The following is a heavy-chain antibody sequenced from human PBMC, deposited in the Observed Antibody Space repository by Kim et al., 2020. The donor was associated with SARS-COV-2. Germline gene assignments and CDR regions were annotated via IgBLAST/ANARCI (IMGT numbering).Heavy chain of an antibody. CDR1: GCTFSSYA. CDR2: IIPIFGTA. V-gene: IGHV1-69*13. D-gene: IGHD1-1*01. Sequence: SVKVSCKASGCTFSSYAISWVRQAPGQGLEWMGGIIPIFGTANYAQKFQGRVTITADESTSTAYMELSSLRSEDTAVYYCAGERLQGTKRERGDYYGMDVWGQGTTVTVSS. J-gene: IGHJ6*02. CDR3: AGERLQGTKRERGDYYGMDV.